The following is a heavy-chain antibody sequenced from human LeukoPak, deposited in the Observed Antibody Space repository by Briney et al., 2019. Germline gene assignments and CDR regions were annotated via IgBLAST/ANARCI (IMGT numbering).Heavy chain of an antibody. CDR1: GGSISSYY. Sequence: SETLSLTCTVSGGSISSYYWSWIRQPPGKGLEWIGYIYYSGSTNYNPSLKSRVTISVDTSKNQFSLKLSSMTAADTAVYYCARVLHQYFDYWGQGTLVTVSS. J-gene: IGHJ4*02. CDR3: ARVLHQYFDY. CDR2: IYYSGST. V-gene: IGHV4-59*01.